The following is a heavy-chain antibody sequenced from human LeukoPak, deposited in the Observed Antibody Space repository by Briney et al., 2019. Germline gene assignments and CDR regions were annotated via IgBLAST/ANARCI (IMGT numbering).Heavy chain of an antibody. CDR2: IKQDGSEK. CDR3: ARMSTSSWYVCDY. CDR1: GFSFSSYW. Sequence: GGSLRLSCAASGFSFSSYWMTWVRQAPGKGLEWVANIKQDGSEKYYVDSVMGRFTISRDNAKNSLYLQMNSLRAEDTAVYYCARMSTSSWYVCDYWGQGTLVTVSS. J-gene: IGHJ4*02. D-gene: IGHD6-13*01. V-gene: IGHV3-7*01.